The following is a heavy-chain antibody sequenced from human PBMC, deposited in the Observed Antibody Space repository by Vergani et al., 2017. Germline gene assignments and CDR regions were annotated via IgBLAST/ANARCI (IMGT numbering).Heavy chain of an antibody. Sequence: VQLVESGGGIVKPGGSLRLSCVASGFSFSSHAIHWVRQAPGKGLEWVAVISNDGSKKYYADSVKGRFTISRDNSKNTLDLQMNSLRTQDTAVYYCAKAGSVTSGSLQYNFYMDVWGKGTTVTVS. CDR2: ISNDGSKK. CDR1: GFSFSSHA. CDR3: AKAGSVTSGSLQYNFYMDV. D-gene: IGHD3-10*01. J-gene: IGHJ6*03. V-gene: IGHV3-30*18.